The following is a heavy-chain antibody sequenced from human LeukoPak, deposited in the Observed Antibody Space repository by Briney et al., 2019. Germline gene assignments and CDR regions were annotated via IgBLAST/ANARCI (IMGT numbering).Heavy chain of an antibody. J-gene: IGHJ6*02. V-gene: IGHV1-3*01. Sequence: ASVNVSCKASGYTFTSYAMHWVRQAPGQRLEWMGWINAGNGNTKYSQKFQGRVTITRDTSASTAYMELSSLRSEDTAVYYCARGTARSDYYYGMDVWGQGTTVTVSS. CDR2: INAGNGNT. D-gene: IGHD5-18*01. CDR1: GYTFTSYA. CDR3: ARGTARSDYYYGMDV.